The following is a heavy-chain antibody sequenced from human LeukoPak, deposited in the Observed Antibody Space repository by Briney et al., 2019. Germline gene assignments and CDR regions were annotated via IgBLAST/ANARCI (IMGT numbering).Heavy chain of an antibody. Sequence: SVKVSCKASGGTFSSYAISWVRQAPGQGLEWMGRIIPILGIANYAQKFQGRVTITADKSTSTAYMELSSLRSEDTAVYYCARGEKSIFGVVTYYYMDVWGKGTTVTVSS. V-gene: IGHV1-69*04. CDR1: GGTFSSYA. CDR2: IIPILGIA. D-gene: IGHD3-3*01. CDR3: ARGEKSIFGVVTYYYMDV. J-gene: IGHJ6*03.